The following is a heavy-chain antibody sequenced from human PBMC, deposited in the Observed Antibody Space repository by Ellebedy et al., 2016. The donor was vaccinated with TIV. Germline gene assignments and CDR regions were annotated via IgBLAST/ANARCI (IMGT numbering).Heavy chain of an antibody. J-gene: IGHJ4*02. CDR1: GGSISSYY. CDR2: INHSGST. CDR3: ARRTVTTGDIDY. V-gene: IGHV4-34*01. Sequence: MPSETLSLTCTVPGGSISSYYWSWIRQPPGKGLEWIGEINHSGSTNYNPSLESRLTMSVDTSKNQFSLRLTSVTAADTAVYYCARRTVTTGDIDYWGQGTLVTVSS. D-gene: IGHD4-17*01.